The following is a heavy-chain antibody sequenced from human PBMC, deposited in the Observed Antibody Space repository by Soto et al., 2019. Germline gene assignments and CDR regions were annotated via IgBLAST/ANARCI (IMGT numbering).Heavy chain of an antibody. J-gene: IGHJ6*03. V-gene: IGHV3-53*01. Sequence: GGSLRLSCAASGFTVSSNYMSWVRQAPGKGLEWVSVIYSGGSTYYADSVKGRFTISRDNSKNTLYLQMSSLRAEDTAVYYCARVTIFGVVTPPYMDVWGKGTTVTVSS. CDR2: IYSGGST. CDR1: GFTVSSNY. CDR3: ARVTIFGVVTPPYMDV. D-gene: IGHD3-3*01.